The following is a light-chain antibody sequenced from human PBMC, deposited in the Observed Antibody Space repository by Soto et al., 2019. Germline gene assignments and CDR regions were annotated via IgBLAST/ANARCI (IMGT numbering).Light chain of an antibody. Sequence: EIVMTQSPATLSVSPGERATLSCRASQSVSSNLAWYQQKPGQAPRRLIYGASTRATGIPARFSGSGSGTEFTLTISSLQYEDFAVYYCQQYNNWPPWTFGQGNKVEIK. CDR2: GAS. J-gene: IGKJ1*01. CDR3: QQYNNWPPWT. CDR1: QSVSSN. V-gene: IGKV3-15*01.